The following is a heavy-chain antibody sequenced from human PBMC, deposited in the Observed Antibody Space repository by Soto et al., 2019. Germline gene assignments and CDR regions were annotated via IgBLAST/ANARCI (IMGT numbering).Heavy chain of an antibody. V-gene: IGHV3-15*01. CDR2: IKSKTDGGTT. CDR1: GFTFSNAW. D-gene: IGHD3-3*01. Sequence: EVQLVESGGGLVKPGGSLRLSCAASGFTFSNAWMRWVRQAPGKGLEWVGRIKSKTDGGTTDYAAPVKDRFTNSSDDSENALYLQMNNRKTVDTAVYYCTTDVWSPMDVWGKGTTVTVPS. CDR3: TTDVWSPMDV. J-gene: IGHJ6*03.